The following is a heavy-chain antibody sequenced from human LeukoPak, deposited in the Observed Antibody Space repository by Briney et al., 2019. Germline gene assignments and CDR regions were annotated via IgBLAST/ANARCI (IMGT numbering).Heavy chain of an antibody. V-gene: IGHV3-21*01. CDR2: ISSSSSYI. D-gene: IGHD6-19*01. CDR3: AGYSSGWYAGHY. CDR1: GFTFSSHG. J-gene: IGHJ4*02. Sequence: PGTSLRLSCAASGFTFSSHGMHWVRQAPGKGLEWVSSISSSSSYIYYADSVKGRFTTSRDNAKNSLYLQMNSLRAEDTAVYYCAGYSSGWYAGHYWGQGTLVTVSS.